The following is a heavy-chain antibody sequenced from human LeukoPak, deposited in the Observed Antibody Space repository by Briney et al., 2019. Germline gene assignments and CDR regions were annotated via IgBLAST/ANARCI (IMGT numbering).Heavy chain of an antibody. D-gene: IGHD2-2*01. CDR3: ARDGTSTDDY. J-gene: IGHJ4*02. CDR2: ISGNNDNP. Sequence: ASVKVSCKTSGYTFSNFGISWVRQAPGQGLEWMGWISGNNDNPNYGQKFPGRLTVTTDTSTSTAYMELRNLRFDDTAVYYCARDGTSTDDYWGQGTLVTVSS. CDR1: GYTFSNFG. V-gene: IGHV1-18*01.